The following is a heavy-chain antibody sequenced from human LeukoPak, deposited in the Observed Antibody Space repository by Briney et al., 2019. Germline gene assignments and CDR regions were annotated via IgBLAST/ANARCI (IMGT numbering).Heavy chain of an antibody. J-gene: IGHJ4*02. V-gene: IGHV3-23*01. Sequence: PGASLRLSCVASGFTFSNYAMSWVRQAPGKRLEWVSAVTGSGGSTYYADSVKGRFTISRDNSRNTLFLQMNSLRAEDTAIYYCAKWGDFDILTGYYVSDFWGQGTLVTVSS. CDR1: GFTFSNYA. CDR2: VTGSGGST. D-gene: IGHD3-9*01. CDR3: AKWGDFDILTGYYVSDF.